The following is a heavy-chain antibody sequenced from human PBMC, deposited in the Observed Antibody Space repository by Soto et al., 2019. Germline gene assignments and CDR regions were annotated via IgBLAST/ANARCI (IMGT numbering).Heavy chain of an antibody. CDR1: GFTFSSYA. CDR2: ISYDGSNK. J-gene: IGHJ6*02. Sequence: PGGSLRLSCAASGFTFSSYAMHWVRQAPGKGLEWVAVISYDGSNKYYADSVKGRFTVSRDNSKNTLYLQMNSLRAEDTAVYYCARDRERVVTATNYYYGMDVWGQGTTVTVSS. D-gene: IGHD2-15*01. V-gene: IGHV3-30-3*01. CDR3: ARDRERVVTATNYYYGMDV.